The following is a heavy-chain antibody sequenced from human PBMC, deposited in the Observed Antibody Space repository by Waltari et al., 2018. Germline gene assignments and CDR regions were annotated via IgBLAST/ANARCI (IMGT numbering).Heavy chain of an antibody. D-gene: IGHD3-22*01. Sequence: QVQLVQSGAEVKKPGASVKVSCKVSGYTLTDLSMHWVRQAPGKGLEWMGGFDPEDGETIDAQKFQGRVTMTEDTSTDTAYMELSSLRSEDTAVYYCAADYYDSSGYYYGLGYWGQGTLVTVSS. J-gene: IGHJ4*02. CDR3: AADYYDSSGYYYGLGY. CDR1: GYTLTDLS. V-gene: IGHV1-24*01. CDR2: FDPEDGET.